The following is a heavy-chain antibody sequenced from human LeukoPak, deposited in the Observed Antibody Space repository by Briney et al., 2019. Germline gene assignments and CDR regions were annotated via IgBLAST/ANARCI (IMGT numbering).Heavy chain of an antibody. V-gene: IGHV5-51*01. D-gene: IGHD1-14*01. Sequence: GESLKISCKGSGYSSTSYWIGWGRHMPRKGLEWMGISYPDDSDTRYSPSFQGQVTISADKSISTAYLQWSSLKASDTAMYYCARSGLTTFDLWGQGTMVTVSS. J-gene: IGHJ3*01. CDR1: GYSSTSYW. CDR3: ARSGLTTFDL. CDR2: SYPDDSDT.